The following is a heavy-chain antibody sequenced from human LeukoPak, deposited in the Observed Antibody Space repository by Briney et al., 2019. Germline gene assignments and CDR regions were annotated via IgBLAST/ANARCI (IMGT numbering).Heavy chain of an antibody. J-gene: IGHJ4*02. D-gene: IGHD4-17*01. V-gene: IGHV3-23*01. CDR2: ISGGGETT. Sequence: GGSLRLSCAASGFTFNNYAMNWVRQAPGKGLEWVSSISGGGETTYYADSAKGRSTISRDNSQNTLYLQMNSLRAEDTAVYYCARDYADYVGYFFFDYWGQGTLVTVSS. CDR1: GFTFNNYA. CDR3: ARDYADYVGYFFFDY.